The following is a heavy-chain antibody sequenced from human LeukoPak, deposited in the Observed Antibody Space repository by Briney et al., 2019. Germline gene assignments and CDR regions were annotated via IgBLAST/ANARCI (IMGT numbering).Heavy chain of an antibody. J-gene: IGHJ2*01. D-gene: IGHD3-22*01. CDR1: GASISSYY. CDR3: ARRLFYYDSSGSYIWYFDL. CDR2: IYYSGGA. Sequence: PSETLCLTCTVSGASISSYYWGWIRQPPGRGLEWIGYIYYSGGANHNPSLNSRVTMSVDTSNNLFSPKLTYVTAADTAVYYCARRLFYYDSSGSYIWYFDLWGRGTLVTVSS. V-gene: IGHV4-59*08.